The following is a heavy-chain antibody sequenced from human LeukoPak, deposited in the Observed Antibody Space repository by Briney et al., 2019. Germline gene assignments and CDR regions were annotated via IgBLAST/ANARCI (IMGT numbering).Heavy chain of an antibody. J-gene: IGHJ5*02. CDR2: IKQDGSEK. CDR3: ARERDSSSWYWGNWFDP. CDR1: GFTLNDHY. D-gene: IGHD6-13*01. V-gene: IGHV3-7*01. Sequence: PGGSLRLSCEVSGFTLNDHYIDWVRQAPGKGLEWVANIKQDGSEKYYVDSVKGRFTTSRDNAKNSVYLQMESLRAEDMAVYYCARERDSSSWYWGNWFDPWGQGTLVTVSS.